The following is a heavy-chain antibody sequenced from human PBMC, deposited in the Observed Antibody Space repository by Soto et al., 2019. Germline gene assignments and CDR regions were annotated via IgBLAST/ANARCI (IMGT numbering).Heavy chain of an antibody. Sequence: SETLSLTCTVSGGSISSYYWSWIRQPPGKGLEWIGYIYYSGSTNYNPSLKSRVTLSVDTSKNQFSLKLGSVTAADTAVYYCARVKRYDVYYFDYWGQGTLVTVSS. CDR2: IYYSGST. V-gene: IGHV4-59*01. J-gene: IGHJ4*02. CDR3: ARVKRYDVYYFDY. CDR1: GGSISSYY. D-gene: IGHD3-9*01.